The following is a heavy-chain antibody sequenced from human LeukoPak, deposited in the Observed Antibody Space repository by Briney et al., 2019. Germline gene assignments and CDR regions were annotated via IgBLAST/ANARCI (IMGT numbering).Heavy chain of an antibody. V-gene: IGHV4-59*01. CDR3: ARLYSYGFPTLDY. J-gene: IGHJ4*02. CDR1: GGSISSYY. D-gene: IGHD5-18*01. CDR2: TYYSGST. Sequence: SETLSLTCTVSGGSISSYYWSWIRQPPGKGLEWIGYTYYSGSTNYNPSLKSRVTISVDTSKNQFSLKLSSVTAADTAVYYCARLYSYGFPTLDYWGQGTLVTVSS.